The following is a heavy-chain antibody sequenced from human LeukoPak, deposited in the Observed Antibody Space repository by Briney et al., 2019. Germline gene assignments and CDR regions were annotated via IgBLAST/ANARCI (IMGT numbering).Heavy chain of an antibody. Sequence: PGGSLRLSCAASGFTVSSNYMSWVRQAPGKGLEWVSVIYSGGSTYYADSVKGRFTISRDNSKNTLYLQMNSLRAEDTAVYYCARCGGSSPYSPDYWGQGTLVTVSS. CDR2: IYSGGST. J-gene: IGHJ4*02. V-gene: IGHV3-53*01. CDR1: GFTVSSNY. D-gene: IGHD2-15*01. CDR3: ARCGGSSPYSPDY.